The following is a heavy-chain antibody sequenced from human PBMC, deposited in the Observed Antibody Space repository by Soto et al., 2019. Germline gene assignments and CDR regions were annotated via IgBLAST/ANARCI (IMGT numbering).Heavy chain of an antibody. CDR3: VRDQDSRGYSVFNH. J-gene: IGHJ4*02. V-gene: IGHV6-1*01. CDR1: GDSVSSNSAA. CDR2: TYYRSKWYN. D-gene: IGHD3-22*01. Sequence: SQTLSLTCAISGDSVSSNSAAWNWIRQSPSRGLEWLGRTYYRSKWYNDYAVSVKSRITINPDTSKNQFSLQLNSVTPEDTAVYFCVRDQDSRGYSVFNHWGQGAQVTVSS.